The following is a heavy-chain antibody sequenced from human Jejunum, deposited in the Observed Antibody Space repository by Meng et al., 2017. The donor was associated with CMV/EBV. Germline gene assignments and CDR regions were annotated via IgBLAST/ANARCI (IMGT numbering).Heavy chain of an antibody. D-gene: IGHD3-10*01. J-gene: IGHJ6*02. V-gene: IGHV3-23*01. CDR3: AKSGGEFLYFLHGMAMAV. CDR1: FSSYA. Sequence: FSSYAMTWVRQAPGKGLEWVSSISGSGGGTEYADSVKGRFSVSRDNSENTVYLQMDSLRGDDTAVYYCAKSGGEFLYFLHGMAMAVWGQGTTVTVSS. CDR2: ISGSGGGT.